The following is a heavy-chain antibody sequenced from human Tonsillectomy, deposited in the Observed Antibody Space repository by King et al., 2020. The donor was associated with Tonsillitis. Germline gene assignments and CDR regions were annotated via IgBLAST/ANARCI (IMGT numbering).Heavy chain of an antibody. V-gene: IGHV3-49*03. CDR1: GFTFGDYA. CDR2: IRSKAYGGTT. Sequence: QLVQSGGGLVQPGRSLRLSCTASGFTFGDYAMSWFRQAPGKGLEWVGFIRSKAYGGTTEYAASVKGRFTISRDDSKSIAYLQMNSLKTEDTAVYYCTRGTVGVRVVIMERVDYWGQGTLVTVSS. J-gene: IGHJ4*02. D-gene: IGHD3-10*01. CDR3: TRGTVGVRVVIMERVDY.